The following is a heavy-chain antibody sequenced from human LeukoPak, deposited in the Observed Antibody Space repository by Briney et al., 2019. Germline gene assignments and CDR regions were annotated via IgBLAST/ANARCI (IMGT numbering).Heavy chain of an antibody. D-gene: IGHD1-26*01. Sequence: SATLSLTFSVYGGSFIGYYWSWIRQPPGKGLEWIGEINHSGSTNYNPSLKSRVTGSVDTSKNQFSLKLSSVTAADTAVYYCARGGGSYYSDYWGQGTLVTVSS. CDR3: ARGGGSYYSDY. V-gene: IGHV4-34*01. CDR1: GGSFIGYY. J-gene: IGHJ4*02. CDR2: INHSGST.